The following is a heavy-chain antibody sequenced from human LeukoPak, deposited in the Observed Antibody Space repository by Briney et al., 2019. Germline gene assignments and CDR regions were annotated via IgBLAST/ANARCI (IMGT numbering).Heavy chain of an antibody. Sequence: PGRSLRLSCAASGFTFSSYAMHWVRQAPGQGLEWEAVISYDGSNKYYADSVKGRFTISRDNSKNTLYLQMNSLRAEDTAVYYCAREGDTAMTAGYYYYMDVWGKGTTVTVSS. CDR3: AREGDTAMTAGYYYYMDV. J-gene: IGHJ6*03. CDR1: GFTFSSYA. D-gene: IGHD5-18*01. CDR2: ISYDGSNK. V-gene: IGHV3-30*04.